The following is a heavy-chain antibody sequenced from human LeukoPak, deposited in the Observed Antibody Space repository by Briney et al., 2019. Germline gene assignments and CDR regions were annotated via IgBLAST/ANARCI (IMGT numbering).Heavy chain of an antibody. CDR1: GYIFTTYD. Sequence: ASVKVSCKPSGYIFTTYDINWVRQATGQGLEWMGWMNPNSGNTGYAQKFQGRVTMTRNTSISTAYMELSSLRSEDTAVYYCARAGGYCGRISCPYYFDYWGQGSLVAVSS. V-gene: IGHV1-8*01. J-gene: IGHJ4*02. CDR2: MNPNSGNT. CDR3: ARAGGYCGRISCPYYFDY. D-gene: IGHD2-15*01.